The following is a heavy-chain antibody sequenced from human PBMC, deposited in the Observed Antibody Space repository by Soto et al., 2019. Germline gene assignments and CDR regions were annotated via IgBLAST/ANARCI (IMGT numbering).Heavy chain of an antibody. D-gene: IGHD3-10*01. CDR2: IYYSGST. Sequence: SETLSLTCTVSGGSISSYYWSWIRQPPGKGLEWIGYIYYSGSTNYNPSLKSRVTISVDTSKNQFSLKLSSVTAADTAVYYCAGDRRSPLPDYYGSGSYYNGNEYYMDVWGKGTTVTVSS. CDR1: GGSISSYY. J-gene: IGHJ6*03. V-gene: IGHV4-59*01. CDR3: AGDRRSPLPDYYGSGSYYNGNEYYMDV.